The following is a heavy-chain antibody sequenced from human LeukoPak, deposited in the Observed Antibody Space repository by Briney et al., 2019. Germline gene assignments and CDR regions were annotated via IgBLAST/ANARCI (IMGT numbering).Heavy chain of an antibody. CDR3: AKDRYYYDSSGYRDPLYYFDY. D-gene: IGHD3-22*01. CDR2: ISWNSGSI. J-gene: IGHJ4*02. Sequence: PGGSLRLSCAASGFTFDDYAMHWVRQAPGKGLEWVSGISWNSGSIGYADSVKGRFTISRDNAKNSLYLQMNSLRAEDTALYYCAKDRYYYDSSGYRDPLYYFDYWGQGTLVTVSS. V-gene: IGHV3-9*01. CDR1: GFTFDDYA.